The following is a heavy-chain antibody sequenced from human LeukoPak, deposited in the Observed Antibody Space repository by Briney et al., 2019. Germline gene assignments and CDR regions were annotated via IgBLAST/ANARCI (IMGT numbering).Heavy chain of an antibody. Sequence: PGGSLRLSCAASGFTFSDYYMSWIRQAPGKGLEWVSYISSSGSTIYYADSVKGRVTISRDNSKNTLYLQMNSLRGEDTAVYYCVKDGTGCGGDCYSAFWGQGTLLTVSS. J-gene: IGHJ4*02. CDR1: GFTFSDYY. CDR2: ISSSGSTI. CDR3: VKDGTGCGGDCYSAF. D-gene: IGHD2-21*02. V-gene: IGHV3-11*01.